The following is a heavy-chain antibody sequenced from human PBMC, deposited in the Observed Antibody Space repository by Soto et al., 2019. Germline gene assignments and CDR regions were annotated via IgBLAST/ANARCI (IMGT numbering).Heavy chain of an antibody. CDR2: ISAYKGDT. CDR1: GYIFTSYG. CDR3: ARDLSGGGGNQDY. J-gene: IGHJ4*02. Sequence: ASVKVSCKASGYIFTSYGITWVRQAPGQGLEWMGWISAYKGDTKYAQTVQDRVTMTTDTSTRTAYMELRSLTSDDTAVYYCARDLSGGGGNQDYWGQGTLVTVSS. V-gene: IGHV1-18*01. D-gene: IGHD2-15*01.